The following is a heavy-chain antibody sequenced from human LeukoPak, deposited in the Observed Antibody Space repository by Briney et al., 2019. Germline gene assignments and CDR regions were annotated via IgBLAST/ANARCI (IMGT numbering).Heavy chain of an antibody. CDR1: GGSISSYY. D-gene: IGHD3-16*01. J-gene: IGHJ6*03. CDR3: ARQGQDVWGSRVYYYMDV. Sequence: SETLSLTCTVSGGSISSYYWSWIRQPAGKGLEWIGRIYTSGSTNYNPSLKSRVTMSVDTSKNQFSLKLSSVTAADTAVYYCARQGQDVWGSRVYYYMDVWGKGTTVTISS. CDR2: IYTSGST. V-gene: IGHV4-4*07.